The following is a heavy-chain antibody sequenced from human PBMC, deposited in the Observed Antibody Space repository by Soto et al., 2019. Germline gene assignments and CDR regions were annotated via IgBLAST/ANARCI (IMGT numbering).Heavy chain of an antibody. CDR3: AKNPRITIFGVVNVNWFDP. J-gene: IGHJ5*02. D-gene: IGHD3-3*01. CDR2: ISGSGGST. CDR1: GFTFSSYA. V-gene: IGHV3-23*01. Sequence: GVLRLSCAASGFTFSSYAMSWVRQAPGKGLEWVSAISGSGGSTYYADSVKGRFTISRDNSKNTLYLQMNSLRAEDTAVYYCAKNPRITIFGVVNVNWFDPWGQGTLVTVSS.